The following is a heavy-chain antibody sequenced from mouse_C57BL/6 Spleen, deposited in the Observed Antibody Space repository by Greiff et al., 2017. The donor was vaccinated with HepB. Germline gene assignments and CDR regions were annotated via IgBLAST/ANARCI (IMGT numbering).Heavy chain of an antibody. Sequence: DVQLVESGPELVKPGASVKISCKASGYSFTGYYMNWVKQSPEKSLEWIGEINPSTGGTTYNQKFKAKATLTVDKSSSTAYMQLKSLTSEDSAVYYCARRAGAMDYWGQGTSVTVSS. V-gene: IGHV1-42*01. CDR2: INPSTGGT. CDR1: GYSFTGYY. D-gene: IGHD3-3*01. CDR3: ARRAGAMDY. J-gene: IGHJ4*01.